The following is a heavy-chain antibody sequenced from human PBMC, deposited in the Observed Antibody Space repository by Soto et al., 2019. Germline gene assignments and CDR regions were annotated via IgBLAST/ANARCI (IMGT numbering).Heavy chain of an antibody. V-gene: IGHV3-23*01. CDR2: IDGSGGTT. J-gene: IGHJ5*02. Sequence: PGGSLRLSCAASGFPFSSTDMTRVRQAPGKGLEWVSTIDGSGGTTYYADSVKGRFTISRDNSINTVFLQMNSLRADDTALYFCAKNSGWFNTWGQGALVPVSS. CDR3: AKNSGWFNT. D-gene: IGHD3-10*01. CDR1: GFPFSSTD.